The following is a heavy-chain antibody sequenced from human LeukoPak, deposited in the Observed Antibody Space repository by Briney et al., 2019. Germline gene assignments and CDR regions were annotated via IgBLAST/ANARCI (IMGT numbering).Heavy chain of an antibody. J-gene: IGHJ4*02. Sequence: SVKVSCKASGGTFSSYTISWERQAPGQGLEWMGRIIPILGIANYAQKFQGRVTITADKSTSTAYMELSSLRSEDTAVYYCARDFYCGGDCYLPFDYWGQGTLVTVSS. CDR2: IIPILGIA. CDR1: GGTFSSYT. D-gene: IGHD2-21*01. CDR3: ARDFYCGGDCYLPFDY. V-gene: IGHV1-69*04.